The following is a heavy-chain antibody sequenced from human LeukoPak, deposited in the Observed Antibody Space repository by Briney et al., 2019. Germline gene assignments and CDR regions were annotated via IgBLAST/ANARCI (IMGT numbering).Heavy chain of an antibody. CDR3: AKGYSSSWYGYFDY. D-gene: IGHD6-13*01. CDR2: ISYDGSNK. CDR1: GFTFSSYG. V-gene: IGHV3-30*18. Sequence: QPGRSLRLSCAASGFTFSSYGMHWVRQAPGKGLEWVAVISYDGSNKYYADSVKGRFTISRDNSKNTPYLQMNSLRAEDTAVYYCAKGYSSSWYGYFDYWGQGTLVTVSS. J-gene: IGHJ4*02.